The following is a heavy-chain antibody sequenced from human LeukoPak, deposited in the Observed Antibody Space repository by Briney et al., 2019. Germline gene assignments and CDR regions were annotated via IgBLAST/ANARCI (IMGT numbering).Heavy chain of an antibody. CDR2: INHSGST. V-gene: IGHV4-34*01. CDR3: ARGSSGSRYYNAFDI. J-gene: IGHJ3*02. CDR1: GGSFSGYY. Sequence: PSETLSLTCAVYGGSFSGYYWSWIRQPPGKGLEWIGEINHSGSTNYNPSLKSRVTISVDTSKNQFSLKLSSVTTADTAVYYCARGSSGSRYYNAFDIWGQGTMVTVSS. D-gene: IGHD3-22*01.